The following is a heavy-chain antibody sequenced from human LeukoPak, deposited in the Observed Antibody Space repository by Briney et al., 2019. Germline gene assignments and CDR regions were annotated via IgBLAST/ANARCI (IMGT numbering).Heavy chain of an antibody. Sequence: GGSLRLSCAASGFTFSSYAMSWVRQAPGKGLEWVSGISWNSGSIGYADSVKGRFTISRDNAKNSLYLQMNSLRAEDTALYYCAKDGAFRGYSGQGYFDYWGQGTLVTVSS. CDR2: ISWNSGSI. CDR1: GFTFSSYA. D-gene: IGHD5-12*01. CDR3: AKDGAFRGYSGQGYFDY. J-gene: IGHJ4*02. V-gene: IGHV3-9*01.